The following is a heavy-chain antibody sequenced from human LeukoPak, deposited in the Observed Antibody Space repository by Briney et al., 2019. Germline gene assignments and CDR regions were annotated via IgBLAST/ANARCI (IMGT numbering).Heavy chain of an antibody. V-gene: IGHV3-30*02. J-gene: IGHJ4*02. CDR2: IRYDGSNK. Sequence: GGSLRLSCAASGFTFSSYGLHWVRQAPGKGLGWVAFIRYDGSNKYYADSVKGRFTISRDNSKNPLYLKMNSLRAEDTAVYYCAKNPSSSWYVDYFDYWGQGTLVTVSS. CDR3: AKNPSSSWYVDYFDY. D-gene: IGHD6-13*01. CDR1: GFTFSSYG.